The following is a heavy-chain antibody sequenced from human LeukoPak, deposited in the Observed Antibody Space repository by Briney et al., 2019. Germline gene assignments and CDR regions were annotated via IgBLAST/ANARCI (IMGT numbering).Heavy chain of an antibody. CDR2: IYHGGTT. J-gene: IGHJ6*03. Sequence: PSETLSLTCAVSGYSISSGYHWGWIRQPPGKGLEWIGSIYHGGTTYYNPSLKSRVTISVDTSKNQFPLKLSSVTAADTAVYYCARKQHDYYYYMDVWGQGTTVTVSS. V-gene: IGHV4-38-2*01. CDR1: GYSISSGYH. CDR3: ARKQHDYYYYMDV. D-gene: IGHD5-18*01.